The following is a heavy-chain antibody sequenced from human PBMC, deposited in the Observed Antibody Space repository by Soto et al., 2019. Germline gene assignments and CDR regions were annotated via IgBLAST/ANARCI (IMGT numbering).Heavy chain of an antibody. Sequence: SETLSLTCTVSGGSIISYYGSWIRPPPGKGLEWIGYIYYSGSTYYNPSLKSRVTISVDTSKNQFSLKLSSVTAADTAVYYCARRGIADYYYGMDVWGQGTTVTVSS. CDR1: GGSIISYY. D-gene: IGHD6-13*01. J-gene: IGHJ6*02. CDR2: IYYSGST. V-gene: IGHV4-59*04. CDR3: ARRGIADYYYGMDV.